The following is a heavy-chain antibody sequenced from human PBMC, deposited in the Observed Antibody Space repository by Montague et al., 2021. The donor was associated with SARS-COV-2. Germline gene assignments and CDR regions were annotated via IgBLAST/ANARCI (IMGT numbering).Heavy chain of an antibody. D-gene: IGHD2-2*01. V-gene: IGHV4-61*02. CDR2: IYISGST. Sequence: TRSLTCSVSGGSISSGSYYWSWIRQPAGKGLEWIGRIYISGSTNYNPSLKGRVTMSVDTSKNQFSLKLSSVTAADTAVYYCARTVVVPAAMSRYYGMDVWGQGTSVTVSS. J-gene: IGHJ6*02. CDR1: GGSISSGSYY. CDR3: ARTVVVPAAMSRYYGMDV.